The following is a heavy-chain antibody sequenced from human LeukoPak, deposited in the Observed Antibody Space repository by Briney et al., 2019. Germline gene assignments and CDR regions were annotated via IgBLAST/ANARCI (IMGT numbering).Heavy chain of an antibody. V-gene: IGHV3-33*01. CDR1: GFTFSSYG. CDR2: IWYDGSNK. J-gene: IGHJ4*02. CDR3: AGDRAVATLDY. D-gene: IGHD5-12*01. Sequence: GGSLRLSCAASGFTFSSYGMHWVRQAPGKGLEWVAVIWYDGSNKYYADSVKGRFTISRDNSKNTLYLQMNSLRAEDTAVYYCAGDRAVATLDYWGQGTLVTVSS.